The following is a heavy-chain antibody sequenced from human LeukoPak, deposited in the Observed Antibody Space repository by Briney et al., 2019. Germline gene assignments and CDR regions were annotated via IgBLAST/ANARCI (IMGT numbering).Heavy chain of an antibody. CDR2: IKSKTDGGTT. CDR1: GFTFSNAW. CDR3: AKSQALFGDFWSSDY. J-gene: IGHJ4*02. Sequence: PGGSLRLSCAASGFTFSNAWMSWVRQAPGKGLEWVGRIKSKTDGGTTDYAAPVKGRFTISRDGSKNTLYLQMNSLRAEDTAVYYCAKSQALFGDFWSSDYWGQGTLVTVSS. D-gene: IGHD3-3*01. V-gene: IGHV3-15*01.